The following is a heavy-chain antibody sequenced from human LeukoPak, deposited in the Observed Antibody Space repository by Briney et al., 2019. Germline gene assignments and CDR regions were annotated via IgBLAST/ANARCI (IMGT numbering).Heavy chain of an antibody. CDR1: GFTFSSYV. CDR2: ISYDGSNK. CDR3: AKDTLRGGGPIWY. Sequence: GGSLRLSCAASGFTFSSYVMHWVRQAPGKGLEWVAVISYDGSNKYYVDSVKGRFTISRDNSKNTLYLQMNSLRAEDTAVYYCAKDTLRGGGPIWYWGQGTPVTVSS. V-gene: IGHV3-30*18. J-gene: IGHJ4*02. D-gene: IGHD2-21*01.